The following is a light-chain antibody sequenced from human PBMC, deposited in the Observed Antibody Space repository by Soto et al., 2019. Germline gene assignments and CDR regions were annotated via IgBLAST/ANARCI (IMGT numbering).Light chain of an antibody. CDR1: SNDVGHSSF. CDR3: NAQADNGKHV. CDR2: EVS. J-gene: IGLJ1*01. Sequence: QSALTQPPSASGSPGQSVTISCTGNSNDVGHSSFISWYQQHPGKGPKLIIYEVSKRPSGVPDRFSGSKSGNTASLSVSGLQDEDEADYFCNAQADNGKHVSGTGTKLTVL. V-gene: IGLV2-8*01.